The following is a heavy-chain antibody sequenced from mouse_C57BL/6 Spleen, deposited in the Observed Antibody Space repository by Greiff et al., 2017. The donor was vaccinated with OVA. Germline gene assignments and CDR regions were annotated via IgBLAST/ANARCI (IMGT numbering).Heavy chain of an antibody. J-gene: IGHJ4*01. D-gene: IGHD1-1*01. CDR2: ISSGGSYT. V-gene: IGHV5-6*02. Sequence: DVKLVESGGDLVKPGGSLKLSCAASGFTFSSYGMSWVRQTPDKRLEWVATISSGGSYTYYPDSVKGRFTISRDNAKNTLYLQMSSLKSEDTAMYYCAVVRYAMDYWGQGTSVTVSS. CDR3: AVVRYAMDY. CDR1: GFTFSSYG.